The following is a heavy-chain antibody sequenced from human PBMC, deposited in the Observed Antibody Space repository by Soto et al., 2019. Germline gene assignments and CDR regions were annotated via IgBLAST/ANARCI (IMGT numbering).Heavy chain of an antibody. J-gene: IGHJ4*02. CDR1: GYTFTSYG. Sequence: QVQLVQSGAEVKKPGASVKVSCKASGYTFTSYGISWVRQAPGQGLEWMGWIRAYNGNTNYAQKLQGRVTMTTDTSTSTAYLELRSLRSADTAVYYCAISRRGVGATTRFDYWGQGTLVTVSS. CDR2: IRAYNGNT. D-gene: IGHD1-26*01. CDR3: AISRRGVGATTRFDY. V-gene: IGHV1-18*01.